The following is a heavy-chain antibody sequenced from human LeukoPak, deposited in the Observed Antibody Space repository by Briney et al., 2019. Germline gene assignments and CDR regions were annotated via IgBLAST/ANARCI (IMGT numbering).Heavy chain of an antibody. Sequence: GGSLRLSCAASGFTFSSYGMHWVRQAPGEGLEWVAFIRYDGSNKYYADSVKGRFTISRDNSKNTLYLQMNSLRAEDTAVYYCAKIALGSAMIRGFFYYGMDVWGQGTTVTVSS. J-gene: IGHJ6*02. CDR1: GFTFSSYG. CDR2: IRYDGSNK. CDR3: AKIALGSAMIRGFFYYGMDV. D-gene: IGHD2-2*01. V-gene: IGHV3-30*02.